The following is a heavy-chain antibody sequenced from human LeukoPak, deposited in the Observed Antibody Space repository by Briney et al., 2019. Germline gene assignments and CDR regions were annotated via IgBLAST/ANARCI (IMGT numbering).Heavy chain of an antibody. CDR2: IDQYGRSK. V-gene: IGHV3-7*04. D-gene: IGHD5-18*01. Sequence: PGGSLRLSCAASGFTFSNYWMSWVRQAPGKGLEGVASIDQYGRSKYYVDSVRGRFTFSRDNNKNSLHLQMNSLRAEDTAVYYCARADSYGSILDYWGQGTRVIDSS. J-gene: IGHJ4*02. CDR3: ARADSYGSILDY. CDR1: GFTFSNYW.